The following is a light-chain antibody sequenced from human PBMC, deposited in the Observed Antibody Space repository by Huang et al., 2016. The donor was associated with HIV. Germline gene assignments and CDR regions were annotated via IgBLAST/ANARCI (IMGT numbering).Light chain of an antibody. V-gene: IGKV3-15*01. CDR2: GAS. CDR3: QQYNNCPPT. CDR1: QSVSSN. J-gene: IGKJ1*01. Sequence: EIVMTQSPATLSVSPWERTTLSCRASQSVSSNLAWYQQKPGQAPRLRIYGASTRATGIPARFSGRGSGTEFTLTISSLQSEDFAVYYCQQYNNCPPTFGHGTKVEIK.